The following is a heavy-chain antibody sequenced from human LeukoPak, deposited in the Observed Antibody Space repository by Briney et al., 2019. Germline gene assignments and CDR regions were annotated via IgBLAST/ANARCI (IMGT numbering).Heavy chain of an antibody. CDR2: IYSSGGT. CDR1: GGSISSGGYY. Sequence: PSETLSLTCTVSGGSISSGGYYWSWIRQPPGRGLEWIGFIYSSGGTRYNPSLKSRITISIDTSKNQFSLKLYSVTAADAAVYYCVSQVAGSMSQNWGQGTLVTVSS. J-gene: IGHJ4*02. D-gene: IGHD6-19*01. CDR3: VSQVAGSMSQN. V-gene: IGHV4-61*08.